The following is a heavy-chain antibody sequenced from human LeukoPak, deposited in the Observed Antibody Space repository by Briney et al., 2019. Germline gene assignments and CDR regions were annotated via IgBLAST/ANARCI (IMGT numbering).Heavy chain of an antibody. V-gene: IGHV4-34*01. CDR1: GGSFSGYY. CDR3: ARGSGYYYGMDV. Sequence: SETLSLTCAVYGGSFSGYYWSWIRQPPGKGLEWIGEINHSGSTNYNPSLKSRVTISVDTPKNQFSLKLSSVTAADTAAYYCARGSGYYYGMDVWGQGTTVTVSS. J-gene: IGHJ6*02. D-gene: IGHD6-25*01. CDR2: INHSGST.